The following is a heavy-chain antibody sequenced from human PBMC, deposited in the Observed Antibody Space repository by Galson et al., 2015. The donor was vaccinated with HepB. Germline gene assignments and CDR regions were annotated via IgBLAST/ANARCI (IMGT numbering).Heavy chain of an antibody. V-gene: IGHV1-18*01. CDR1: GYTFTSYG. CDR3: ARATLRYFIPDFDY. CDR2: ISAYNGNT. Sequence: SVKVSCKASGYTFTSYGISWVRQAPGQGLEWMGWISAYNGNTNYAQKLQGRVTMTTDTSTSTAYMELRSLRSDDTAVYYCARATLRYFIPDFDYWGQGTLVTVSS. J-gene: IGHJ4*02. D-gene: IGHD3-9*01.